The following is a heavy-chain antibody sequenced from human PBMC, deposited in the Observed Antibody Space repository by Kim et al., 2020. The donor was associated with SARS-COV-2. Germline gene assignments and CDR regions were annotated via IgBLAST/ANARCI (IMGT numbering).Heavy chain of an antibody. V-gene: IGHV4-34*01. CDR3: ARFERPGHYYGMDV. J-gene: IGHJ6*02. CDR2: INHSGST. Sequence: SETLSLTCAVYGGSFSGYYWSWIRQPPGKGLEWIGEINHSGSTNYNPSLKSRVTISVDTSKNQFSLKLSSVTAADTAVYYCARFERPGHYYGMDVWGQGTTVTVSS. CDR1: GGSFSGYY. D-gene: IGHD3-10*01.